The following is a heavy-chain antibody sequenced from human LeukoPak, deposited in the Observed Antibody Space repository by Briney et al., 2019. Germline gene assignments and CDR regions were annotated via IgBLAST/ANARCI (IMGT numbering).Heavy chain of an antibody. J-gene: IGHJ6*02. CDR3: ARDLFDSSGWYFGSYYYYYGMDV. V-gene: IGHV3-7*01. CDR2: IKQDGSEK. Sequence: GGSLRLSCAASGFTFSSYWMSWVRQAPGKGLEWVANIKQDGSEKYYVDSVKGRFTISRDNSKNTLYLQMNSLRAEDTAVYYCARDLFDSSGWYFGSYYYYYGMDVWGQGTTVTVSS. CDR1: GFTFSSYW. D-gene: IGHD6-19*01.